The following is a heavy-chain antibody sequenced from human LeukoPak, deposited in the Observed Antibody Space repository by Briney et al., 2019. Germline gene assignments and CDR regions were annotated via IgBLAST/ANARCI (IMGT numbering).Heavy chain of an antibody. D-gene: IGHD3-10*01. CDR1: GFTFSDYW. CDR3: ARTPYSGSYYNHWFDS. V-gene: IGHV3-74*01. CDR2: INTDTRGT. J-gene: IGHJ5*01. Sequence: GGSLRLSCAASGFTFSDYWMHWVRQAPGKGLVWVSIINTDTRGTYYADSVKGRFTISRDNAKNTLYLYMNSLRAEDTAVYYCARTPYSGSYYNHWFDSWGQGTLVTVSS.